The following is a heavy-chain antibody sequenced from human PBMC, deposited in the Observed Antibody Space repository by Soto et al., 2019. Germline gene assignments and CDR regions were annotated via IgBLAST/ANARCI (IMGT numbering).Heavy chain of an antibody. D-gene: IGHD2-15*01. Sequence: ASVKVSCKASGYTFTSYAMHWVRQAPGQRLEWMGWINAGNGNTKYSQKFQGRVTITRDTSASTAYMKLSSLRSEDTAVYCCAMKPGVIVVVDHSYGMDVWGQGTTVTVSS. CDR3: AMKPGVIVVVDHSYGMDV. CDR1: GYTFTSYA. CDR2: INAGNGNT. V-gene: IGHV1-3*01. J-gene: IGHJ6*02.